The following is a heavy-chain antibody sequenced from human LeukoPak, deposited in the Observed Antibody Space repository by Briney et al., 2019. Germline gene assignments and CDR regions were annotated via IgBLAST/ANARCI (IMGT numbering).Heavy chain of an antibody. CDR3: ARYCSSTSCYTFDS. CDR1: GGSISIYY. Sequence: SSETLSLTCTVSGGSISIYYWSWIRQPPGKGLGWIGFIYYSGSTNYNPSLKSRVTISVDTSKNQFSLKLSSVTAADTAVYYCARYCSSTSCYTFDSWGQGTLVTVSS. CDR2: IYYSGST. V-gene: IGHV4-59*08. D-gene: IGHD2-2*02. J-gene: IGHJ4*02.